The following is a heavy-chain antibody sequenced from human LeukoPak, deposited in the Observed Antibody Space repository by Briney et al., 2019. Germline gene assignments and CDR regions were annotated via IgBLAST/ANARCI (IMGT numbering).Heavy chain of an antibody. D-gene: IGHD5-24*01. Sequence: AGTLRLSCAASGFTFSSYGMHWVRQAPGKGLEWVADISYDGSNKYYADSVEGRFNIYRDNSKNTLYLQMNSLRAEDTAVYYCAKSVEMAKFFDYWGQGTLVTVSS. CDR1: GFTFSSYG. V-gene: IGHV3-30*18. CDR2: ISYDGSNK. J-gene: IGHJ4*02. CDR3: AKSVEMAKFFDY.